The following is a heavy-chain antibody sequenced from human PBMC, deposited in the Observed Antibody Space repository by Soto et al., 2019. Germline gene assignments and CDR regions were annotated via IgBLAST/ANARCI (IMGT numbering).Heavy chain of an antibody. Sequence: VQVVESGGGLVKPGGSLRLSCTVSGLTFSDAWLNWVRQAPGKGLAWVGRIKSKAGSATPDYAAPVKGRFTISRDDSQGRLYRQMNSLQTADTDVYYCIWEYKFYSAWRWGQGTLVTVST. D-gene: IGHD1-1*01. CDR3: IWEYKFYSAWR. V-gene: IGHV3-15*07. CDR1: GLTFSDAW. J-gene: IGHJ4*02. CDR2: IKSKAGSATP.